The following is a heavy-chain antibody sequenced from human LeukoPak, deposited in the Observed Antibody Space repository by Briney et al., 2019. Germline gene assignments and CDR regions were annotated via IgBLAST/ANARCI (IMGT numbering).Heavy chain of an antibody. CDR3: AQATHGYCTNGVCFPNWFDP. CDR2: ISWNSGSI. V-gene: IGHV3-9*01. Sequence: GGSLRLSCAASGFTFDDYAMHWVRQAPGNGLEWVSAISWNSGSIDYADSVKGRFTISSDNAKNSLYLQMNSLRAEDTALYYCAQATHGYCTNGVCFPNWFDPWGQGTLVTVSS. D-gene: IGHD2-8*01. CDR1: GFTFDDYA. J-gene: IGHJ5*02.